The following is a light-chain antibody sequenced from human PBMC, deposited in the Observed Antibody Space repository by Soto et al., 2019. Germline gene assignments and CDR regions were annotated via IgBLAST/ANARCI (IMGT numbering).Light chain of an antibody. CDR2: GNN. Sequence: QSVLTQPPSVSGAPGQRVTISCTGSSSNIGAGYDVHWYQQLPGTAPKLLIYGNNNRPSGVPDRFSGSKSGTSASLAITGLQAEDEADYCCQSYDSSLSGVVFGGGTQLTVL. CDR1: SSNIGAGYD. V-gene: IGLV1-40*01. J-gene: IGLJ2*01. CDR3: QSYDSSLSGVV.